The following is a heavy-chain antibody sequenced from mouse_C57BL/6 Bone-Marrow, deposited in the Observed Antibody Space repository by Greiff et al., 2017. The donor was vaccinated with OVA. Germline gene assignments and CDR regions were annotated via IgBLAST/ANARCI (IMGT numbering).Heavy chain of an antibody. CDR1: GYAFTNYL. Sequence: VQLQESGAELVRPGTSVKVSCKASGYAFTNYLIEWVKQRPGQGLEWIGVINPGSGGTNYNEKFKGKATLTADKSSSTAYMQRSSLTSEDSAVYFCARGGGYWGQGTTLTVSS. CDR3: ARGGGY. V-gene: IGHV1-54*01. J-gene: IGHJ2*01. CDR2: INPGSGGT.